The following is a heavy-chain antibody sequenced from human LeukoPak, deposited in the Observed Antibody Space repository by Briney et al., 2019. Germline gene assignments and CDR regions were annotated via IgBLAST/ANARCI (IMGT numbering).Heavy chain of an antibody. V-gene: IGHV1-18*01. CDR2: ISAYNGNT. Sequence: ASVKVPCKASGYTFTSYGISWVRQAPGQGLEWMGWISAYNGNTNYAQKLQGRVTMTTDTSTSTAYMELSRLRSDDTAVYYCARDKYYYDSSGSIDYWGQGTLVTVSS. J-gene: IGHJ4*02. CDR3: ARDKYYYDSSGSIDY. D-gene: IGHD3-22*01. CDR1: GYTFTSYG.